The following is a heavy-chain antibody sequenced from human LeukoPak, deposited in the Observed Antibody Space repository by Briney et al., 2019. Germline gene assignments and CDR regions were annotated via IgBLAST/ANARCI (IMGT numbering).Heavy chain of an antibody. CDR3: ARLKTGDVHKKTNKWFDP. J-gene: IGHJ5*02. CDR2: FFVRGST. CDR1: GYSITTAYY. V-gene: IGHV4-38-2*02. D-gene: IGHD7-27*01. Sequence: SETLSLTCSVSGYSITTAYYWGWIRQPPGKGLEWIGSFFVRGSTYYNPSLTSRVALSVDAPRNQFTLTLTSVAAADTAIYYCARLKTGDVHKKTNKWFDPWGQGTLVTVSS.